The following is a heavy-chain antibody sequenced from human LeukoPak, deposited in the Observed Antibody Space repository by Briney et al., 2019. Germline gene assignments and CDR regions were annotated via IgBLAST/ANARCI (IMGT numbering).Heavy chain of an antibody. CDR2: ISWDCATS. CDR3: AKGSAWYLIIDY. CDR1: GFTFDDYA. J-gene: IGHJ4*02. Sequence: GGSLRLSCAVSGFTFDDYAMHWVRQTPGKGMEWVSLISWDCATSYYADSAKGRFTISRDNSKNSLYLQMNSLRPADTALYYCAKGSAWYLIIDYWGQGTLVTVSS. D-gene: IGHD6-19*01. V-gene: IGHV3-43D*03.